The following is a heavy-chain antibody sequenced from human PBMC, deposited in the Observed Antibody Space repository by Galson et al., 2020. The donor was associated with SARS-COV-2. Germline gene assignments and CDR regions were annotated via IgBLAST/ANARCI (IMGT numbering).Heavy chain of an antibody. V-gene: IGHV3-48*03. CDR1: GFTFSSYE. Sequence: GGSLRLSCAASGFTFSSYEMNWVRQAPGKGLEWVSYISSSGSTIYYADSVKGRFTISRDNAKNSLYLQMNSLRAEDTAVYYCATEISYGIYYYYGMDVWGQGTTVTVSS. CDR3: ATEISYGIYYYYGMDV. CDR2: ISSSGSTI. D-gene: IGHD5-18*01. J-gene: IGHJ6*02.